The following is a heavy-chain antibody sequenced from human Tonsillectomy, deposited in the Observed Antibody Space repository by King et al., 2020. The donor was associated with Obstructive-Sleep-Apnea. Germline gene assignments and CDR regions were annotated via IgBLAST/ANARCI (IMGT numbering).Heavy chain of an antibody. CDR3: ARVHGDYGYYFDY. J-gene: IGHJ4*02. CDR1: GFTFSSYA. V-gene: IGHV3-64*01. D-gene: IGHD4-17*01. CDR2: ISTNGGTT. Sequence: VQLVESGGGLVQPGGSLRLSCAASGFTFSSYAMHWVRQAPGKGLQYVSAISTNGGTTYYANSVKGRFTISRDNSKNTLYLQMGSLRAEDMAVYYCARVHGDYGYYFDYWGQGTLVTVSS.